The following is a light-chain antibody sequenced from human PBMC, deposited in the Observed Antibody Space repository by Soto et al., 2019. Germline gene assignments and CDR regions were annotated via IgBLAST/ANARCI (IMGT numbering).Light chain of an antibody. CDR1: QSVSDK. V-gene: IGKV3-15*01. Sequence: EILMTQSPGTLSVSPGEGATLSCRASQSVSDKVAWYQQKPGQAPRLLIYGAFTRATGIPARFSGSGSGTEFTLTISSLQSEDFAVYYCQHYYNWPQTFGRGTKVEVK. CDR3: QHYYNWPQT. CDR2: GAF. J-gene: IGKJ1*01.